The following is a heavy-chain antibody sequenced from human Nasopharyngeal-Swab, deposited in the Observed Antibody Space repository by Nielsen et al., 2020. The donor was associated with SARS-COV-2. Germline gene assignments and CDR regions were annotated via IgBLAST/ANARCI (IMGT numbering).Heavy chain of an antibody. J-gene: IGHJ6*03. Sequence: GGSLRLSCAASGFTFSDYYMSWIRQAPGKGLEWVAYISSSGSTIYYADSVKGRFTISRDNANNSLYLQMNSLRAEDTAVYYCARDVYGSGSQAPDYYYYYMDVWGKGTTVTVSS. CDR1: GFTFSDYY. CDR3: ARDVYGSGSQAPDYYYYYMDV. CDR2: ISSSGSTI. V-gene: IGHV3-11*01. D-gene: IGHD3-10*01.